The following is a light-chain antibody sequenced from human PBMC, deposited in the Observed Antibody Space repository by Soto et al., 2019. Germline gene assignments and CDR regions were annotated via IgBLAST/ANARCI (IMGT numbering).Light chain of an antibody. CDR1: SSDVGTYNY. J-gene: IGLJ2*01. CDR2: EVT. Sequence: QSALTQPASVSGSPGQSITISCTGTSSDVGTYNYVSWYQQYPGKAPKLMIYEVTNRPSGVSNRFSGSKSGNTASLTISRLQAEDEADYYCSSYTSSNTLTFGGGTKLTVL. V-gene: IGLV2-14*01. CDR3: SSYTSSNTLT.